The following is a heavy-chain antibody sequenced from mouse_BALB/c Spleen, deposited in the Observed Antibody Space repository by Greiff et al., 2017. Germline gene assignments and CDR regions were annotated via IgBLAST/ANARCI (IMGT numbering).Heavy chain of an antibody. CDR1: GFTFSSYG. CDR2: ISSGGSYT. CDR3: ARAVVATYWYFDV. V-gene: IGHV5-6*01. J-gene: IGHJ1*01. D-gene: IGHD1-1*01. Sequence: EVHLVESGGDLVKPGGSLKLSCAASGFTFSSYGMSWVRQTPDKRLEWVATISSGGSYTYYPDSVKGRFTISRDNAKNTLYLQMSSLKSEDTAMYYCARAVVATYWYFDVWGAGTTVTVSS.